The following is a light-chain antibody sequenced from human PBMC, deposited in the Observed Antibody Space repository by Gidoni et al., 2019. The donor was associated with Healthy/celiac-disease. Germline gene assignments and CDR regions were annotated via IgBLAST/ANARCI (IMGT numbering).Light chain of an antibody. J-gene: IGLJ1*01. Sequence: SPGQSITISCTGTSSDVGSYNLVSWYQQHPGKAPKLMIYEGSKRPSGVSNRFSGSKSGNTASLTISGLQAEDEADYYCCSYAGSSTYVFGTGTKVTVL. CDR3: CSYAGSSTYV. V-gene: IGLV2-23*01. CDR2: EGS. CDR1: SSDVGSYNL.